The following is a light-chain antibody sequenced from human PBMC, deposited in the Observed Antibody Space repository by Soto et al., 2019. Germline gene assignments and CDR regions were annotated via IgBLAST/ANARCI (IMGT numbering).Light chain of an antibody. J-gene: IGLJ2*01. CDR2: DDD. V-gene: IGLV1-44*01. CDR1: NSNIGSNR. Sequence: QSVLTQPPSASGTPGQRVTISCSGSNSNIGSNRVNWYQQLPGTAPKLLIFDDDERPSGVPDRFSGSKSGTSASLAISGLQSEDEADYFCAPWDDSLNGLVFGGGAKLTVL. CDR3: APWDDSLNGLV.